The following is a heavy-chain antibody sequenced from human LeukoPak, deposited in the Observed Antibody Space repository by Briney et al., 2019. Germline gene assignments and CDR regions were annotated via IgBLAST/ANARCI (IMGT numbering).Heavy chain of an antibody. Sequence: GGSLGLSCAASGFTFSKYWMLWVRQAPGKGLESVSRINTDGTVTTYADSVKGRFTVSRDNADNTMFLQMNSVRDEDTTVYYCATKQWLAPPPDSWGQGTPVTVSS. CDR2: INTDGTVT. V-gene: IGHV3-74*01. J-gene: IGHJ4*02. CDR3: ATKQWLAPPPDS. D-gene: IGHD6-19*01. CDR1: GFTFSKYW.